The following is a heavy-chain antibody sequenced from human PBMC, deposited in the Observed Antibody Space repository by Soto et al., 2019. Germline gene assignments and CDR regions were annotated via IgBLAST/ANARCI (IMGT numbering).Heavy chain of an antibody. CDR2: IYPGDSDT. CDR3: ARRVAAAGNPTPGPGDY. CDR1: GYSFTSYW. Sequence: GESLKISCKGSGYSFTSYWIDWVRQMPGKGLEWMGIIYPGDSDTRYSPSFQGQVTISADKSISTAYLQWSSLKASDTAMYYCARRVAAAGNPTPGPGDYWGQGTLVTVSS. J-gene: IGHJ4*02. D-gene: IGHD6-13*01. V-gene: IGHV5-51*01.